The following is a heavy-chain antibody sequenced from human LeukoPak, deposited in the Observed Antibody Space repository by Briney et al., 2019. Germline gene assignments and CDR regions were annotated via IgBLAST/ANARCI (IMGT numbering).Heavy chain of an antibody. J-gene: IGHJ4*02. V-gene: IGHV3-15*01. CDR2: IKSKTDGGTI. CDR3: TTEGYCSGGSCAGFDH. CDR1: GFTFSSAW. Sequence: KTGGSLRLSCAASGFTFSSAWMSWVRQAPGKGLEWVGRIKSKTDGGTIDYAAPVKGRFTISRDDSKNMVYLQMSSLKTEDTAVYHCTTEGYCSGGSCAGFDHWGQGTQVTVSS. D-gene: IGHD2-15*01.